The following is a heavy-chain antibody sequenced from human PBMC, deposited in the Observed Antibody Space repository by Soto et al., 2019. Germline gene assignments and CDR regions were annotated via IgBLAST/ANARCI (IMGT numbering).Heavy chain of an antibody. J-gene: IGHJ6*02. V-gene: IGHV4-59*04. CDR2: MYYSGST. D-gene: IGHD2-2*01. Sequence: PSETLSLTCTVSGGSISSYYWAWIRQSPGKGLEWIGNMYYSGSTYYNLSLKSRVTMSVDTSKNQFSLKISSVTAADTSVYYCARIVVIPAAPDYYNYYGVDVWGQGTTVTVSS. CDR1: GGSISSYY. CDR3: ARIVVIPAAPDYYNYYGVDV.